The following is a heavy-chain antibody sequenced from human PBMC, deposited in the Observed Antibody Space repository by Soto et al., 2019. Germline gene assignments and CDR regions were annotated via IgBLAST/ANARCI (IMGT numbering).Heavy chain of an antibody. J-gene: IGHJ3*02. Sequence: GGSLRLSCAASRFTFSNYAMNWVRQAPGKGLEWVLGISDSGSRTYYADSVKGRFTISRDKSKHTLHLQMNSLRAEDTAVYYCAKDRRGPGLDAFDIWGQVTMVTVSS. CDR3: AKDRRGPGLDAFDI. V-gene: IGHV3-23*01. D-gene: IGHD7-27*01. CDR2: ISDSGSRT. CDR1: RFTFSNYA.